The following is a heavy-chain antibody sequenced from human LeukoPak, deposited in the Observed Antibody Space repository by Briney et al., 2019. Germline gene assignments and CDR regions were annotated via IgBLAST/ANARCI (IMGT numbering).Heavy chain of an antibody. CDR3: VGWGISGITNH. CDR2: IKGDGIST. CDR1: GFDFSSNW. D-gene: IGHD1-7*01. J-gene: IGHJ4*02. Sequence: PGGSLRLSCAASGFDFSSNWMHWVRHAPGQGLVWVSRIKGDGISTNYADSVKGRFTISRDIAKNTLYLQMNSLRAEDTGVYNCVGWGISGITNHWGQGTLVTVSS. V-gene: IGHV3-74*01.